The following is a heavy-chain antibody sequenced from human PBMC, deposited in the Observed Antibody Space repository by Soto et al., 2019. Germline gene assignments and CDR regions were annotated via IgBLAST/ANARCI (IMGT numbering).Heavy chain of an antibody. J-gene: IGHJ4*02. V-gene: IGHV4-31*03. D-gene: IGHD2-2*01. Sequence: LSLTCTVSGGSISSGFYYWSWIRQHPGEGLEWIGYISYSGSTYYNPSLKSRVAISVDTSKIQFSLKLSSVTAADTAVYYCARGRTSSPTPGDYWGQGTLVTVSS. CDR3: ARGRTSSPTPGDY. CDR2: ISYSGST. CDR1: GGSISSGFYY.